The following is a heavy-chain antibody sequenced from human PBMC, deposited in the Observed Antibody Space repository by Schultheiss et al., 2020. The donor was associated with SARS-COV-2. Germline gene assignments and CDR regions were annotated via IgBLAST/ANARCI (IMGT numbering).Heavy chain of an antibody. J-gene: IGHJ6*02. CDR3: AIRNSVSYYYYYGMDV. CDR2: INPSGGST. D-gene: IGHD4-23*01. Sequence: GGSLRLSCKASGYTFTSYYMHWVRQAPGQGLEWMGIINPSGGSTSYAQKFQGRVTMTRDTSTSTVYMELSSLRSEDTAVYYCAIRNSVSYYYYYGMDVWGQGTTVTVSS. V-gene: IGHV1-46*01. CDR1: GYTFTSYY.